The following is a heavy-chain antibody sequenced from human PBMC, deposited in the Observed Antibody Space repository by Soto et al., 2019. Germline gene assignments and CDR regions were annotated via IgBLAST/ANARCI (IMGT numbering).Heavy chain of an antibody. CDR1: GYTFTNYG. CDR3: ARSRAGGTWEQYPSFYFDY. Sequence: ASVKVSCKASGYTFTNYGISWVRQAPGQGLEWLGWISTYNGDRDFAQKVQGRVTMTTDTSTTTAYMELRSLRSDDTAVYYCARSRAGGTWEQYPSFYFDYWGQGALVTVSS. D-gene: IGHD1-26*01. V-gene: IGHV1-18*01. J-gene: IGHJ4*02. CDR2: ISTYNGDR.